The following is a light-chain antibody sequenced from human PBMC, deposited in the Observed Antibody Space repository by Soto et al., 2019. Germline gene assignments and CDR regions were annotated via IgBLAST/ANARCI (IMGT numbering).Light chain of an antibody. J-gene: IGKJ1*01. CDR1: QNINAC. V-gene: IGKV1-39*01. CDR3: QQSYSTSWT. Sequence: DIQMTQSPSSLSASLGDRVTITCRASQNINACLHWYQQKPGQAPKLLIYAASRLQTGVPSRFTGSGSGTDFTLTISSLRPEDSATYFCQQSYSTSWTFGQGTKVEIK. CDR2: AAS.